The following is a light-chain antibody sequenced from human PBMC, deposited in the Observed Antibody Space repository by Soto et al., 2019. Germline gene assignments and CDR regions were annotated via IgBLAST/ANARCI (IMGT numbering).Light chain of an antibody. V-gene: IGLV2-14*01. J-gene: IGLJ1*01. Sequence: QSVLTQPASVSGSPGQSITISCTGTSSDVGGYNYVSWYQQHPGKAPKLIIYEVSSRPSGVSNRFSGSKSGNTASLTISGLQAADEADYYCNSYTSKSTGVFGTGTKVTVL. CDR2: EVS. CDR3: NSYTSKSTGV. CDR1: SSDVGGYNY.